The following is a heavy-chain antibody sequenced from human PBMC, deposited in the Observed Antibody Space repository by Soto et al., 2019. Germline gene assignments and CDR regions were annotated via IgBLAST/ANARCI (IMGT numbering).Heavy chain of an antibody. Sequence: QVQLEQSGAEVKKPGSSVKVSCKASGGTFRTAAISWVRQAPGQGLEWMGGIMPVFRTPDYAQKFQGRVTITADQSTNTAYMEVSGLRSDDPAVYYCARDNVRPQLGGNYYYIMDVWGQGTTITVSS. CDR1: GGTFRTAA. D-gene: IGHD2-8*01. CDR3: ARDNVRPQLGGNYYYIMDV. J-gene: IGHJ6*02. V-gene: IGHV1-69*12. CDR2: IMPVFRTP.